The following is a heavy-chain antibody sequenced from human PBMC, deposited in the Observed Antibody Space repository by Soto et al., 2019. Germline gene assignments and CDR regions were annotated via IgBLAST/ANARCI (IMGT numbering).Heavy chain of an antibody. D-gene: IGHD3-22*01. V-gene: IGHV3-33*01. CDR1: GFTFSSYG. CDR3: ARAVKDSSGYQD. CDR2: IWYDGSNK. J-gene: IGHJ4*02. Sequence: GGSLRLSCAASGFTFSSYGMHWVRQAPGKGLEWVAVIWYDGSNKYYADSVKGRFTISRDNSKNTLYLQMNSLRAEDTAVYYCARAVKDSSGYQDWGQGTLVTVSS.